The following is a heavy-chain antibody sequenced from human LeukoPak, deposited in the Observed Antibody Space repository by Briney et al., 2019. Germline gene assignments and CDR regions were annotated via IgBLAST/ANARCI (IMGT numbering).Heavy chain of an antibody. CDR3: ARDSPNYDFWSGYDAFDI. D-gene: IGHD3-3*01. V-gene: IGHV3-33*01. Sequence: PGGSLRLSCAASGFTFSSYGMHWVRQAPGKGLEWVAVIWYDGSNKYYADSVKGRFTISRDNSKNTLYLQMNSLRAEDTAVYYCARDSPNYDFWSGYDAFDIWGQGTMVTVSS. CDR2: IWYDGSNK. J-gene: IGHJ3*02. CDR1: GFTFSSYG.